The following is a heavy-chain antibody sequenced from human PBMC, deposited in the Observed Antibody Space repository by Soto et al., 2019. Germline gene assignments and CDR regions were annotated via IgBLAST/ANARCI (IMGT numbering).Heavy chain of an antibody. CDR1: GYTFTSYA. D-gene: IGHD1-7*01. CDR3: ARSRGGTVAAKLSGFDY. Sequence: ASVKVSCKASGYTFTSYAMHWVRQAPGQRLEWMGWINAGNGNTKYSQKFQGRVTITRDTSASTAYMELSSLRSEDTAVYYCARSRGGTVAAKLSGFDYWGQGTLVTVS. J-gene: IGHJ4*02. V-gene: IGHV1-3*01. CDR2: INAGNGNT.